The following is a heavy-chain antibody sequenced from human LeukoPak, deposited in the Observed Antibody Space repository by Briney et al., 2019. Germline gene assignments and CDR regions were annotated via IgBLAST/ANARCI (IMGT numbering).Heavy chain of an antibody. J-gene: IGHJ6*02. CDR1: GGSISSYY. Sequence: SETLSLTCTVSGGSISSYYWSWIRQPPGKGLEWIGYIYYSGSTNYNPSLKSRVTISVDTSKNQFSLKLSSVTAADTAVYYCARANGGMDVWGQGTTVTASS. CDR3: ARANGGMDV. V-gene: IGHV4-59*01. CDR2: IYYSGST.